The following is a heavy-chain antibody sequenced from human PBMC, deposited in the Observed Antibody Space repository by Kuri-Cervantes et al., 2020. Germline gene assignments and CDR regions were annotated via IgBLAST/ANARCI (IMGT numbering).Heavy chain of an antibody. J-gene: IGHJ4*02. V-gene: IGHV1-8*01. Sequence: ASVQVSCKGSGYIFTSYDINWVRQATGQGLGWMGWMNTNSGNTNYAQKFQGRVTMIRDTFISTSYMELSRLSSDDTAVYYCARAVTMVRRFIKRGAYFFEDWGQGTLVTVSS. D-gene: IGHD3-10*01. CDR1: GYIFTSYD. CDR2: MNTNSGNT. CDR3: ARAVTMVRRFIKRGAYFFED.